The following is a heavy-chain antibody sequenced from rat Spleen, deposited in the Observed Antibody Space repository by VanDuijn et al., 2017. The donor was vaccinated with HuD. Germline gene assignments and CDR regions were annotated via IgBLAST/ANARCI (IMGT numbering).Heavy chain of an antibody. CDR1: GFSLTSYH. CDR2: IWTGGST. CDR3: ARGEFGVRGDYFDY. Sequence: QVQLKESGPGLVQPSQTLSLACTVSGFSLTSYHVHWVRQPSGKGLEWMGVIWTGGSTEYNSALKSRLSISRDTSKSQVFLKMNSLQTEDTATYYCARGEFGVRGDYFDYWGQGVMVTVSS. D-gene: IGHD4-3*01. V-gene: IGHV2-43*01. J-gene: IGHJ2*01.